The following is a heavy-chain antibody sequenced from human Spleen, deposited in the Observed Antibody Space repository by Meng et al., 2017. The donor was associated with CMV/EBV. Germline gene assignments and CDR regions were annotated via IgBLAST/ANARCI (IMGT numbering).Heavy chain of an antibody. CDR2: INPNSGDT. Sequence: ASVKVSCKASGYTFTDYYVHWVRQAPGQGLEWMGWINPNSGDTHYAQKFQGRVTMTRDTSKNQFSLKLSSVTAADTAVYYCARGRPIAARLLTYDYWGQGTLVTVSS. CDR1: GYTFTDYY. CDR3: ARGRPIAARLLTYDY. D-gene: IGHD6-6*01. J-gene: IGHJ4*02. V-gene: IGHV1-2*02.